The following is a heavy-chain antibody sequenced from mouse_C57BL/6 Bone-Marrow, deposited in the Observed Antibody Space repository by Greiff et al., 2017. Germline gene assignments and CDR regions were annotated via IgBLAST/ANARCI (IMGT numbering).Heavy chain of an antibody. CDR1: GYTFTSYW. J-gene: IGHJ3*01. V-gene: IGHV1-50*01. CDR2: IDPSDSYT. Sequence: QVQLQQPGAELVKPGASVKLSCKASGYTFTSYWMQWVKQRPGQGLEWIGEIDPSDSYTNYNQKFKGKATLTVDTSSSTAYMQRSSLTSEDSAVYYCARGGNGYDGCAYWGQGTLVTVSA. D-gene: IGHD2-2*01. CDR3: ARGGNGYDGCAY.